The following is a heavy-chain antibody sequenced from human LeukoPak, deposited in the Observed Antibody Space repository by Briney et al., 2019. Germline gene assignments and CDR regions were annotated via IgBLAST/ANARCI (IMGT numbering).Heavy chain of an antibody. J-gene: IGHJ4*02. V-gene: IGHV1-18*01. CDR1: GYTFTSYG. CDR2: ISAYNGNT. D-gene: IGHD4-17*01. Sequence: ASVKVSRKASGYTFTSYGISWVRQAPGQGLEWMGWISAYNGNTNYAQKLQGRVTMTTYTSTSTAYMELRSLRSDDTAVYYCARMTDYGKDVITFDYWGQGTLATVSS. CDR3: ARMTDYGKDVITFDY.